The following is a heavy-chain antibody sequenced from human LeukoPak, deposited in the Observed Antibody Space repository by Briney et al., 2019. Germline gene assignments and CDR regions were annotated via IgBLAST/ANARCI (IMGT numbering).Heavy chain of an antibody. CDR1: GGSISSYY. CDR3: AGDGIAAAGTVRFDP. J-gene: IGHJ5*02. D-gene: IGHD6-13*01. Sequence: SETLSLTCTVSGGSISSYYWSWIRQPPGKGLEWIGRIYTSGSTNYNPSLTSRVTMSVDTSKNQFSLKLSSVTAADTAVYYCAGDGIAAAGTVRFDPWGQGTLVTVSS. V-gene: IGHV4-4*07. CDR2: IYTSGST.